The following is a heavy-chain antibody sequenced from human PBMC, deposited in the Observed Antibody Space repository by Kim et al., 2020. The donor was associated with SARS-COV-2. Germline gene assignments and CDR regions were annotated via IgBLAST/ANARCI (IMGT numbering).Heavy chain of an antibody. CDR3: AHRSFGLAVPYLDY. V-gene: IGHV2-5*01. J-gene: IGHJ4*02. D-gene: IGHD3-10*01. Sequence: SPSLKSRLTITKDTSKNQVVLTMTNMDPVDTATYYCAHRSFGLAVPYLDYWGQGTLVTVSS.